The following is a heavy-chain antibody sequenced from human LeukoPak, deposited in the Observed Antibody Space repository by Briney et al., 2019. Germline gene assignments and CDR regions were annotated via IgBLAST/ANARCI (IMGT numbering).Heavy chain of an antibody. Sequence: ASVKVSCKASAYIFHNYDDHWLRQAPAQALEWMGWITPASLFRGYAKNFQGRLTLTWDATVNTVYMEFTSLRSDDTAVYYCATEGAVTISGVVFHYFDHWGQGTLVTVSP. CDR3: ATEGAVTISGVVFHYFDH. D-gene: IGHD3-3*01. CDR2: ITPASLFR. V-gene: IGHV1-8*01. CDR1: AYIFHNYD. J-gene: IGHJ4*02.